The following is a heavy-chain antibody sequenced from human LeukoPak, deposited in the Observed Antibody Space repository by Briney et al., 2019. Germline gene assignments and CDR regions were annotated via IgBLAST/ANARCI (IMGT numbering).Heavy chain of an antibody. V-gene: IGHV3-53*01. CDR2: IYSGGST. CDR3: AREKRFYYGSGSPYGMDV. Sequence: PGGSLRLSCAASGFTVSSNYMSWVRQAPGKGLEWVSVIYSGGSTYYADSVKGRFTISRDNSKNTLYLQMNSLRAEDTAVYYCAREKRFYYGSGSPYGMDVWGQGTTVTVSS. CDR1: GFTVSSNY. J-gene: IGHJ6*02. D-gene: IGHD3-10*01.